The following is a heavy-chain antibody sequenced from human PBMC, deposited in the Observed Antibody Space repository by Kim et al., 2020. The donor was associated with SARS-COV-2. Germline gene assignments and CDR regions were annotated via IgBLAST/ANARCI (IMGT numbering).Heavy chain of an antibody. V-gene: IGHV3-23*01. D-gene: IGHD6-19*01. CDR3: ANVAVAGGGWVDY. Sequence: YAGSVKGGFTISRDKSKNTLYLQMSSLRAEETAVYYCANVAVAGGGWVDYWGQGTLVTVSS. J-gene: IGHJ4*02.